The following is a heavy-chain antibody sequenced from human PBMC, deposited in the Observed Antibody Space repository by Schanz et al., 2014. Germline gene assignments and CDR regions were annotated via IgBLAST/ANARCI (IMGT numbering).Heavy chain of an antibody. CDR3: ARDYYDSSGYYYCDY. D-gene: IGHD3-22*01. CDR2: FIPILDVG. J-gene: IGHJ4*02. Sequence: QVQLVQSGAEVKKPGSSVKVSCKASRSTFSSYTISWVRQARGQGLEWVGRFIPILDVGNYAQQFQGRVTFTADKSTSTAYMELSSLRYEDTAVYYCARDYYDSSGYYYCDYWGQGSLVTVSS. V-gene: IGHV1-69*08. CDR1: RSTFSSYT.